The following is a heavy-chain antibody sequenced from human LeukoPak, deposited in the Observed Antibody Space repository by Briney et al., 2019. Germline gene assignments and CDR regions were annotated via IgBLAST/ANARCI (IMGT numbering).Heavy chain of an antibody. J-gene: IGHJ4*02. D-gene: IGHD4-11*01. CDR2: ISSSSSTI. V-gene: IGHV3-48*01. CDR1: GFTFSSYS. Sequence: AGGSLRLSCAASGFTFSSYSMNWVRQAPGKGLEWVSYISSSSSTIYYADSVKGRFTISRDNAKNSLYLQMNSLRAEDTAVYYCARGPPHYSNWIGFGYWGQGTLVTVSS. CDR3: ARGPPHYSNWIGFGY.